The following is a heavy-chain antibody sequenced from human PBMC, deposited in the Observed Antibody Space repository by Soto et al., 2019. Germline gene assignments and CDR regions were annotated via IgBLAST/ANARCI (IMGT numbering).Heavy chain of an antibody. CDR1: GFTFSSYS. CDR2: ISSSSSYI. Sequence: GGSLRLSCAASGFTFSSYSMNWVRQAPGKGLEWVSSISSSSSYIYYADSVKGRFTISRDNAKNSLYLQMNSLRAEDTAVYYCARDGATDALDYYYYGMDVWGQGTTVTVSS. J-gene: IGHJ6*02. D-gene: IGHD1-26*01. CDR3: ARDGATDALDYYYYGMDV. V-gene: IGHV3-21*01.